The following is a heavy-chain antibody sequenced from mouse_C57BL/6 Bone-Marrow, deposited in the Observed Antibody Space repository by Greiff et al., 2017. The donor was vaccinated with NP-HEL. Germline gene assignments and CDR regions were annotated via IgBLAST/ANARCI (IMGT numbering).Heavy chain of an antibody. CDR1: GFTFSSYA. V-gene: IGHV5-4*03. Sequence: EVKLVESGGGLVKPGGSLKLSCAASGFTFSSYAMSWVRQTPEKRLEWVATISDGGSYTYYPDNVKGRFTISRDNAKNNLYLQMSHLKSEDTAMYYCARFTTVVPLAMDYWGQGTSVTVSS. CDR3: ARFTTVVPLAMDY. D-gene: IGHD1-1*01. CDR2: ISDGGSYT. J-gene: IGHJ4*01.